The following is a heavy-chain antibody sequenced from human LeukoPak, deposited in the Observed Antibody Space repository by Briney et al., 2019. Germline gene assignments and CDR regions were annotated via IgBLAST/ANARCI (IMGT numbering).Heavy chain of an antibody. D-gene: IGHD5-18*01. J-gene: IGHJ6*02. CDR1: GYTFTSYD. Sequence: GASVKVSCKASGYTFTSYDINWVRQATGQGLEWMGWMNPNSGNTGYAQKFQGRVTMTRNTSISTAYMELSSLRSEDTAVYYCARGTAMVTSYYYYGMDVWGQGTTVTVSS. CDR2: MNPNSGNT. V-gene: IGHV1-8*01. CDR3: ARGTAMVTSYYYYGMDV.